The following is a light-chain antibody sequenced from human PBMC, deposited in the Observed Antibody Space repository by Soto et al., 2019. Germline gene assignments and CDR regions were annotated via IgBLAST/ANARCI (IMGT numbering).Light chain of an antibody. J-gene: IGLJ3*02. CDR1: SGHSSYA. V-gene: IGLV4-69*01. Sequence: QPVLTQSPSASASLGAAAKFTCTLSSGHSSYAIAWHQQQPDKGPRYLMKVNSDGSHSRGDGIPDRFSGSSSGAERYLTISSLQSEDETDYYCQTWTTGIQVFGGGTKLTVL. CDR2: VNSDGSH. CDR3: QTWTTGIQV.